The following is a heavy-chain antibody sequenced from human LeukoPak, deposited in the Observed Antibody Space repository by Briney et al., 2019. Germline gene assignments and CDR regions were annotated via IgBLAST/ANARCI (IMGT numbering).Heavy chain of an antibody. CDR2: IYHSGST. J-gene: IGHJ3*02. CDR3: ARGTFDAFDI. CDR1: GYSISSGYY. D-gene: IGHD1-1*01. V-gene: IGHV4-38-2*02. Sequence: SETLSLTCTVSGYSISSGYYWGWIRQPPGKGLEWIGSIYHSGSTYYNPSLKSRVTISVDTSKNQFSLKLSSVTAADTAVYYCARGTFDAFDIWGQGTMVTVSS.